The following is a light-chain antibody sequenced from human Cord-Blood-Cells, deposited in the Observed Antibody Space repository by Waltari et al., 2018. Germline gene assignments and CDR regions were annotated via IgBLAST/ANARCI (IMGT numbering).Light chain of an antibody. J-gene: IGLJ1*01. CDR3: SSYTSSSTLDV. Sequence: QSALTQPPSVSGSPGLPHTIPCPGTSSNARALNYVSCYQQHPDKAPKLMIYEVSNRPSGVSNRFSGSKSGNTASLTISGLQAEDEADYYCSSYTSSSTLDVFGTGTKVTVL. V-gene: IGLV2-14*01. CDR1: SSNARALNY. CDR2: EVS.